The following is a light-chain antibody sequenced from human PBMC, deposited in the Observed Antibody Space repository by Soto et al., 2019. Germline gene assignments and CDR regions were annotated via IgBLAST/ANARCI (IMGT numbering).Light chain of an antibody. Sequence: DIPLTQSPSSLSAQVGERVTITCRTSQNINNFLNWYRQRPGEAPELLIYGASGLRTGVSARFSGSGSGTDFTLTISGLQPEDSATYYCQQPFRSPPFTLGHGTNVQIK. J-gene: IGKJ3*01. CDR2: GAS. CDR3: QQPFRSPPFT. V-gene: IGKV1-39*01. CDR1: QNINNF.